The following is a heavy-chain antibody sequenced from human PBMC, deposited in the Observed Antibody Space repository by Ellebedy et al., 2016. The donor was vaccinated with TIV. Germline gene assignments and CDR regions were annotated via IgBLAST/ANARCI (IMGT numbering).Heavy chain of an antibody. CDR3: AKERLYISDRGTRLPDI. D-gene: IGHD6-19*01. CDR2: ISSNGGNT. V-gene: IGHV3-64D*06. J-gene: IGHJ4*02. CDR1: GFTFSYYA. Sequence: PGGSLRLSCSASGFTFSYYAMHWVRQAPGKGPEYVSVISSNGGNTYYADSVKGRFTISRDNSKSTLYLQMSSLRAEDTGIYYCAKERLYISDRGTRLPDIWGQGTLVTVSS.